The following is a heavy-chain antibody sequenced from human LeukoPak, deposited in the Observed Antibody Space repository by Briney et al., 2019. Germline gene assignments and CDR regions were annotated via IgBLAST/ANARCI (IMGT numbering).Heavy chain of an antibody. D-gene: IGHD6-19*01. V-gene: IGHV1-69*13. Sequence: ASVKVSCKASGGTFSSYAISWVRQAPGQGLEWMGGIIPIFGTANYAQKFQGRVTITADESTSTAYMELSSLRSEDTAVYYCARVRQWLVLGSPLDYWGQGTLVTVSS. CDR3: ARVRQWLVLGSPLDY. CDR1: GGTFSSYA. J-gene: IGHJ4*02. CDR2: IIPIFGTA.